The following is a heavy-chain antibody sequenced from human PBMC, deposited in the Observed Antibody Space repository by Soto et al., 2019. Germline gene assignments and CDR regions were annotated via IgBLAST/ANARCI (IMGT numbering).Heavy chain of an antibody. J-gene: IGHJ4*02. CDR2: ISAYNGNT. CDR3: ARGHYYDSSGRLPYYFDY. Sequence: ASVKVPCKASGYTFTSYGISWVRQAPGQGLEWMGWISAYNGNTNYAQKLQGRVTMTTGTSTSTAYMELRSLRSDDTAVYDCARGHYYDSSGRLPYYFDYWGQGTLVTVSS. D-gene: IGHD3-22*01. V-gene: IGHV1-18*01. CDR1: GYTFTSYG.